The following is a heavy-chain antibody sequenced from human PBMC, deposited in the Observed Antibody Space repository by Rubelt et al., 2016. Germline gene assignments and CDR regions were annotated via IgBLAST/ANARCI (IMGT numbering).Heavy chain of an antibody. V-gene: IGHV4-34*01. Sequence: QVQLQQWGAGLLKPSETLSLTCAVYGGSFSGYYWSWIRQPPGKGLEWIGEINHSGSTNYNPSLKSRVTISVDTSKNQFSLKLSSVTAADTAVYYCARAGDIVVVPAAIGLDYWGQGTLVTVSS. D-gene: IGHD2-2*01. CDR1: GGSFSGYY. J-gene: IGHJ4*02. CDR2: INHSGST. CDR3: ARAGDIVVVPAAIGLDY.